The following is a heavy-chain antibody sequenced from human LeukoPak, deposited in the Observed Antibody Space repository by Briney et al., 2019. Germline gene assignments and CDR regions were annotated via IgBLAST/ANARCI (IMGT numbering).Heavy chain of an antibody. V-gene: IGHV1-69*13. CDR3: AAGLQLENLGDFDY. CDR2: IISIFGTA. J-gene: IGHJ4*02. CDR1: GGTFSSYA. Sequence: ASVKVSCKASGGTFSSYAISWVRQAPGQGLEWMGGIISIFGTANYAQKFQGRVTITADESTSTAYMELSSLRSEDTAVYYCAAGLQLENLGDFDYWGQGTLVTVS. D-gene: IGHD1-1*01.